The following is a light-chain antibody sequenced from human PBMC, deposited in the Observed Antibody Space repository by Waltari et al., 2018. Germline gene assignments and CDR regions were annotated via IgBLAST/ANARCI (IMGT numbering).Light chain of an antibody. CDR2: TAS. Sequence: TGDRVTITCRASQGISSYLAWYQQKPGKAPKLLIYTASTLQSGVPSRFSGSGSGTDFTLTISCLQSEDFATYYCQQYYSYPRTFGQGTRVEIK. CDR1: QGISSY. J-gene: IGKJ1*01. CDR3: QQYYSYPRT. V-gene: IGKV1-8*01.